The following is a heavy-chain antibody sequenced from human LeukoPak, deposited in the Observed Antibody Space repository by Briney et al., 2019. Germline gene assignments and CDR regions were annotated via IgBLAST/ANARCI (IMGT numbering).Heavy chain of an antibody. CDR2: IIPIFGTA. D-gene: IGHD5-18*01. J-gene: IGHJ4*02. Sequence: SVNVSCKASGGTFSSYAISWVRQAPGQGLEWMGGIIPIFGTANYAQKFQGRVTITADESTSTAYMELSSLRSEDTAVYYCARDAREGYSHGGTFDYWGQGTLVTVSS. CDR3: ARDAREGYSHGGTFDY. CDR1: GGTFSSYA. V-gene: IGHV1-69*01.